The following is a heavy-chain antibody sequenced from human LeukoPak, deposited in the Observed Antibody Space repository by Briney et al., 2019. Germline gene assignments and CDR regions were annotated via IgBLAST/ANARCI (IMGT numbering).Heavy chain of an antibody. CDR1: GLTFRNYG. J-gene: IGHJ1*01. D-gene: IGHD6-13*01. V-gene: IGHV3-33*06. CDR2: IYYDGSLK. Sequence: PGGSLRLSCAASGLTFRNYGMHWVRQAPGKGLEWVAIIYYDGSLKYYADSVKGRFTISKDNSKSMLYLEMNSPRVEDTAVYYCAKDLWEAAAGTGSGYFQHWGQGTLVTVSS. CDR3: AKDLWEAAAGTGSGYFQH.